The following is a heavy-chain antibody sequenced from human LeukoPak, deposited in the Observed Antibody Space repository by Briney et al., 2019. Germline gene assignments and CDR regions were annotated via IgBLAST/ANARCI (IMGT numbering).Heavy chain of an antibody. D-gene: IGHD6-13*01. V-gene: IGHV3-74*01. J-gene: IGHJ4*02. CDR3: ARDKIAAAGTLPDY. CDR1: GFTFSSYW. Sequence: GGSLRLSCAASGFTFSSYWMHWVRQAPGKWLVWFSRINSDGCSTSYADSVKGRFTISRDNARNTLYLQMNSLRAEDTAVYYCARDKIAAAGTLPDYWGQGTLVTVSS. CDR2: INSDGCST.